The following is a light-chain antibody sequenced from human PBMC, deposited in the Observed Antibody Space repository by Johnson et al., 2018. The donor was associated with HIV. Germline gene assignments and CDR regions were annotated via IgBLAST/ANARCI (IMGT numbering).Light chain of an antibody. Sequence: QSVLTQPPSVSAAPGQKVTISCSGSSSNIGNNYVSWYQQLPGTAPKLLIYEDNKRPSGIPDRFSGSKSGTSATLGITGLQTGDEADYYCGTWDSSLSTSVFVTGTKVTVL. CDR1: SSNIGNNY. J-gene: IGLJ1*01. V-gene: IGLV1-51*02. CDR2: EDN. CDR3: GTWDSSLSTSV.